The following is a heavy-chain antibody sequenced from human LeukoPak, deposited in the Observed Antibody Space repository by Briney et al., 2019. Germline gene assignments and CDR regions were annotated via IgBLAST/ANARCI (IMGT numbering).Heavy chain of an antibody. CDR1: GFTFSTYW. Sequence: GGSLRLSCAASGFTFSTYWMHWVRQAPGKGLVWVSRISSDGTIRTYADSVKGRFTVSRDNTKNTLYLQMNNLRVEDTAVYYCAQEGPGIAAARPFDYWGQGTLVTVSS. V-gene: IGHV3-74*01. D-gene: IGHD6-25*01. CDR2: ISSDGTIR. J-gene: IGHJ4*02. CDR3: AQEGPGIAAARPFDY.